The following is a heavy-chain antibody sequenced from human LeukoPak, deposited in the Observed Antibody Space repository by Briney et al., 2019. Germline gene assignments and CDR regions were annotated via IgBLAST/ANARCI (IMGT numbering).Heavy chain of an antibody. D-gene: IGHD1-26*01. J-gene: IGHJ2*01. CDR3: ARGELLDNWYFVL. V-gene: IGHV3-23*01. Sequence: GGSLRLSCAASRFTFSNYAMSWVRQAPGKGLEWVADISGDGHTTYHADSVTGRFDISRDNSKDTLFLQMNSLRAENTAVYYCARGELLDNWYFVLWGRGTLVTVSS. CDR2: ISGDGHTT. CDR1: RFTFSNYA.